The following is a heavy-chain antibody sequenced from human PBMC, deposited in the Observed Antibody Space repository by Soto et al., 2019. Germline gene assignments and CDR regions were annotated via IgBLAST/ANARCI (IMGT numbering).Heavy chain of an antibody. CDR3: ARVSGTWYSSGWYPASWFDP. CDR2: IYYSGST. Sequence: QVQLQESGPGLVKPSQTLSLTCTVSGGSISSGGYYWSWIRQHPGKGLEWIGYIYYSGSTYYNPSIKSRVTTSVDTSKNQFSRKLSSVTAADTAVYYCARVSGTWYSSGWYPASWFDPWGQGTLVTVSS. CDR1: GGSISSGGYY. V-gene: IGHV4-31*03. J-gene: IGHJ5*02. D-gene: IGHD6-19*01.